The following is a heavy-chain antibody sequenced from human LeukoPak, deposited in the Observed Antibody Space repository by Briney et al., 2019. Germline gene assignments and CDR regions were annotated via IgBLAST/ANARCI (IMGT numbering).Heavy chain of an antibody. CDR1: GGSISSSNYY. CDR3: ASGSTRYYYYYMDV. J-gene: IGHJ6*03. V-gene: IGHV4-39*07. CDR2: IYYSGST. Sequence: SETLSLTCTVSGGSISSSNYYWGWIRQPPGKGLEWIGSIYYSGSTYYSPSLKSRVTISVDTSKNQFSLKLTSVTAADTAVYYCASGSTRYYYYYMDVWGKGTAVTISS.